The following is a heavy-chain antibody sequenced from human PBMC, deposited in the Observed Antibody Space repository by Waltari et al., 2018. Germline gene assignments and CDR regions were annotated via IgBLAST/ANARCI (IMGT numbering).Heavy chain of an antibody. CDR1: GFIFSTYS. CDR3: ARDKTPVDY. D-gene: IGHD2-15*01. Sequence: LVESGGGLVQPGGSLRLSCAASGFIFSTYSMNWVRQAPGKGLEWLSYISGSSRTIYYAGSVKGRFTISRDNAKNSLYLHMNSLRAEDTAIYYCARDKTPVDYRGQGTLVTVSS. V-gene: IGHV3-48*04. CDR2: ISGSSRTI. J-gene: IGHJ4*02.